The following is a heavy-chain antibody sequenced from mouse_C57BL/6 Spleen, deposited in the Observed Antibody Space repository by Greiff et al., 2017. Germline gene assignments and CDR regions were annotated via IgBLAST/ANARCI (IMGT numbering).Heavy chain of an antibody. CDR2: IYPRDGST. CDR3: ARQRRYYSNYEFAY. J-gene: IGHJ3*01. D-gene: IGHD2-5*01. CDR1: GYTFTSYD. Sequence: VKLVESGPELVKPGASVKLSCKASGYTFTSYDMNWVKQRPGQGLEWIGRIYPRDGSTKYNEKFKGKATMTVDTSSSTAYMQLDSLPSEDSAVYFCARQRRYYSNYEFAYWGQGTLVTVSA. V-gene: IGHV1-85*01.